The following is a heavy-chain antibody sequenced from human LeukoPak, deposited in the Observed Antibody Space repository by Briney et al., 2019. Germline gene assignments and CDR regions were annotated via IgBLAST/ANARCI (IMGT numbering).Heavy chain of an antibody. CDR1: GYSISSGYY. D-gene: IGHD3-3*01. Sequence: SETLSLTCTVSGYSISSGYYWGWIRQPPGKGLEWIGSIYHSGSTYYNPSLKSRVTMSVDTSKNQFSLKLSSVTAADTAVYYCASLRFLEWFTNYWYFDLWGRGTLVTVSS. V-gene: IGHV4-38-2*02. CDR3: ASLRFLEWFTNYWYFDL. CDR2: IYHSGST. J-gene: IGHJ2*01.